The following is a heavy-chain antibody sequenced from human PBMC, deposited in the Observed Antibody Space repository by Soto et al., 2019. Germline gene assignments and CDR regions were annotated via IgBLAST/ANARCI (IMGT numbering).Heavy chain of an antibody. V-gene: IGHV6-1*01. D-gene: IGHD3-10*01. CDR2: TWYRSQWYA. J-gene: IGHJ4*02. Sequence: SQTLSLTCGISGDSVHSDNAVWNWIRQSPSRGLEWLGRTWYRSQWYADYAVSVRSRITINPDTSKNQFSLQLNSVTPEDTAVYYCAREAAIVRGIIKYIVYWGQGVLLTVSS. CDR1: GDSVHSDNAV. CDR3: AREAAIVRGIIKYIVY.